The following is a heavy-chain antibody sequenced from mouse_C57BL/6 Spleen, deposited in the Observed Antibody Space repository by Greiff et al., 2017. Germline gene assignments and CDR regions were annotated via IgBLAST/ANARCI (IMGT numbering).Heavy chain of an antibody. V-gene: IGHV1-15*01. Sequence: VQLQQSGAELVRPGASVKLSCKASGYTFTDYGMHWVKQTPVHGLDWIGAIDPDTGGTAYNQKFKGKAILTAAKSSSTASMELRSLTSGGSAVYYCTRERIGINTVGPGFAYGGQGTLVTVSA. J-gene: IGHJ3*01. CDR1: GYTFTDYG. D-gene: IGHD1-1*01. CDR2: IDPDTGGT. CDR3: TRERIGINTVGPGFAY.